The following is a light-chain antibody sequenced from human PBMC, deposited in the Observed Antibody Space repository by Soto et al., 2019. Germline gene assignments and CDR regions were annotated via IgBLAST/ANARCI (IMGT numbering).Light chain of an antibody. CDR1: QSINIY. CDR3: QQSYNTPIT. Sequence: DIQMTQSPSSLSASVGDGVTITCRASQSINIYLNWYQHESGKAPKLLIYDASSLQSGVPSRFSGSGSGTDFTLTISSLQPADFATYYCQQSYNTPITFGQGTRLEIK. J-gene: IGKJ5*01. V-gene: IGKV1-39*01. CDR2: DAS.